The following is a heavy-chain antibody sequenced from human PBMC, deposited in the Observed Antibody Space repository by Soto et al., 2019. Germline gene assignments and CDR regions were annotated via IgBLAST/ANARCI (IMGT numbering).Heavy chain of an antibody. Sequence: EVQLVESGGGLVQPGRSLRLSCAVSGFTFDDYALHWVRQAPGKGLEWVSGISWNSDTIGYADSVKGRFTISRDNAKNSLYLLMNSLRADDTAFYYCASVTDFDYWGQGTLVTVSS. J-gene: IGHJ4*02. CDR1: GFTFDDYA. CDR3: ASVTDFDY. V-gene: IGHV3-9*01. CDR2: ISWNSDTI.